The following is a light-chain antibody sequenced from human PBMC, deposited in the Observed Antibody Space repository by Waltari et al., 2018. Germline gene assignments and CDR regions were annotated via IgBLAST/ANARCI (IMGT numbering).Light chain of an antibody. CDR3: GSYAGSSTSSVV. CDR2: GVT. V-gene: IGLV2-23*02. J-gene: IGLJ1*01. Sequence: QSTLTQPASVSGSPGQSTTISCTGSNRDVGSYSLVSWYQQHPGKAPKLLIYGVTKRPSGVSHRFSGSKSGNPASRTISGLQTEDEADYYCGSYAGSSTSSVVFGTGTKVIVL. CDR1: NRDVGSYSL.